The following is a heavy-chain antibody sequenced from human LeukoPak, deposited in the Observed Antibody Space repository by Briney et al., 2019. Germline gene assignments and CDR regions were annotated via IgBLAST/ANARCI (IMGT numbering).Heavy chain of an antibody. CDR1: GGTFSSYA. D-gene: IGHD6-19*01. V-gene: IGHV1-69*05. CDR3: ARVGGAVAGTIKKSARNYPDASPEQVYFDY. CDR2: IIPIFGTA. Sequence: ASVKVSCKASGGTFSSYAISWVRQAPGQGLEWMGGIIPIFGTANYAQKFQGGVTITTDESTSTAYMELSSLRSEDTAVYYCARVGGAVAGTIKKSARNYPDASPEQVYFDYWGQGTLVTVSS. J-gene: IGHJ4*02.